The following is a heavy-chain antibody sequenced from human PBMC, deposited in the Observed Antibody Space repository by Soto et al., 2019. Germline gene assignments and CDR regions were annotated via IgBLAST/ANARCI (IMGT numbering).Heavy chain of an antibody. CDR2: ISYDGSNK. Sequence: QVPLVESGGGVVQPGMSLRLSCAASGFTFSSYGMHWVRQAPGKGLEWVAVISYDGSNKYYSDSVKGRFTISRDNSKNTLYLQMNSLRAEDTAVYYFAKDLRIAARRGYYYCMDVWGRGTTVTVAS. D-gene: IGHD6-6*01. V-gene: IGHV3-30*18. J-gene: IGHJ6*02. CDR3: AKDLRIAARRGYYYCMDV. CDR1: GFTFSSYG.